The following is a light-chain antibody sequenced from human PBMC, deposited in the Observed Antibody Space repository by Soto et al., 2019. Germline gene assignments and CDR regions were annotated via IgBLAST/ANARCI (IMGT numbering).Light chain of an antibody. Sequence: AIRMTQSPSSLSASTGDRVTITCRASQDISSYLAWYQQKPGKAPELLIFAASTLQSGVPSRLSGSGSGTDFTLTISCLQSEDFATYYCQQYYSSLYTFGQVTTLEIK. V-gene: IGKV1-8*01. CDR3: QQYYSSLYT. CDR2: AAS. J-gene: IGKJ2*01. CDR1: QDISSY.